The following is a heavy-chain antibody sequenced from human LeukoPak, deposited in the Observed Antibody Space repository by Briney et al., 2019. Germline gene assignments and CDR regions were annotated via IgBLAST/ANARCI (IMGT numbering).Heavy chain of an antibody. J-gene: IGHJ6*03. CDR3: ARQGLEGVRYYFYYLDV. CDR2: IYTSGNT. D-gene: IGHD3-3*01. V-gene: IGHV4-61*02. CDR1: GGSISSGSDY. Sequence: PSQTLSLTCTVSGGSISSGSDYWSWIRQPAGKGLEWIGRIYTSGNTNYNPPLKSRVTISVDTSKNQFSLKLSSVTAADTAVYYCARQGLEGVRYYFYYLDVWGKGTTVTVSS.